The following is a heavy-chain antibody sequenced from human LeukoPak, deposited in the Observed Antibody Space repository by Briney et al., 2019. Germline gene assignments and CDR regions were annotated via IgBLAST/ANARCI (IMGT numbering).Heavy chain of an antibody. CDR2: IWYDGSNK. J-gene: IGHJ4*02. CDR1: GFTFSSYG. D-gene: IGHD1-26*01. V-gene: IGHV3-33*01. CDR3: AREARYSGSSLDY. Sequence: GGSLRLSCAASGFTFSSYGMHWVRQAPGKGLEWVAVIWYDGSNKYYADPVKGRFTISRDNSKNTLYLQMNSLRAEDTAVYYCAREARYSGSSLDYWGQGTLVTVSS.